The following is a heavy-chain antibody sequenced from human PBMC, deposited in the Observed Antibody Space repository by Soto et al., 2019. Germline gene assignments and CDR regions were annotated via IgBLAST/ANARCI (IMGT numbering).Heavy chain of an antibody. CDR2: IYYSGST. Sequence: PETLSLTCTVSGGSIISSSYYWGWTRQPPGKGLEWIGSIYYSGSTYYNPSLKSRVTISVDTSKNQSSLKLSSVTAADTAVYYCASAWELLRMGWFDPWGQGTLVTVSS. J-gene: IGHJ5*02. V-gene: IGHV4-39*01. CDR1: GGSIISSSYY. D-gene: IGHD1-26*01. CDR3: ASAWELLRMGWFDP.